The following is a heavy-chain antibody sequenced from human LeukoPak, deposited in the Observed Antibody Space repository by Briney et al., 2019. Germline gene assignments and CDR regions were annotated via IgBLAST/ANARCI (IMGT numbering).Heavy chain of an antibody. V-gene: IGHV1-46*01. Sequence: ASVKVSCKASGYTFTSYYMHWVRRAPGQGLEWMGIINPSGGSTSYAQKFQGRVTMTRDMSTSTVYMELSSLRSEDTAVYYCARDVVVVPAAIPEASYYYYYMDVWGKGTTVTVSS. CDR2: INPSGGST. CDR3: ARDVVVVPAAIPEASYYYYYMDV. J-gene: IGHJ6*03. CDR1: GYTFTSYY. D-gene: IGHD2-2*02.